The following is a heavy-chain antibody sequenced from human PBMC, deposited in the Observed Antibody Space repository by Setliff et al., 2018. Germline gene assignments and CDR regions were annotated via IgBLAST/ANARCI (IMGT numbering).Heavy chain of an antibody. V-gene: IGHV4-59*02. J-gene: IGHJ4*02. Sequence: PSETLSLPCTVSGGSVRSYYWSWLRQSPGKGLEWIGYVFYGGGTDYNPSLESRVTMSVDTSKNHFSLRVSSVTAADTAVYFCATFGPCKGVSGTCPPRDSWGQGTLVTVS. CDR3: ATFGPCKGVSGTCPPRDS. D-gene: IGHD6-19*01. CDR2: VFYGGGT. CDR1: GGSVRSYY.